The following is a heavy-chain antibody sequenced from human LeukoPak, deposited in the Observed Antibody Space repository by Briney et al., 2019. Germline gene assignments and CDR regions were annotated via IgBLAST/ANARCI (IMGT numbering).Heavy chain of an antibody. CDR3: ARGTSGLDY. D-gene: IGHD6-19*01. CDR1: GFTFSNYA. J-gene: IGHJ4*02. CDR2: LSGSGGST. V-gene: IGHV3-23*01. Sequence: GGSLRLSCAASGFTFSNYAMSWVRQAPGKGLEWVSALSGSGGSTYYADSVKGRFTISRDNAKNSLYPQMNSLRAEDTAVYYCARGTSGLDYWGQGTLVTVSS.